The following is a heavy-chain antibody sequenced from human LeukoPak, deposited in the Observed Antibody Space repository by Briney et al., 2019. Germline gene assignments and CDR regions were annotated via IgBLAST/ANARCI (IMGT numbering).Heavy chain of an antibody. CDR1: GYSFTSYW. J-gene: IGHJ2*01. CDR3: ARLNDWYFDL. V-gene: IGHV5-51*01. D-gene: IGHD3-16*01. CDR2: IYPGDSDT. Sequence: PGESLKISCKGSGYSFTSYWIGWVRQKPGKGLEWMGTIYPGDSDTRHSPSFQGQVTISADKSISTSHLQWSSLKASDTAMYYCARLNDWYFDLWGRGTLVTVSS.